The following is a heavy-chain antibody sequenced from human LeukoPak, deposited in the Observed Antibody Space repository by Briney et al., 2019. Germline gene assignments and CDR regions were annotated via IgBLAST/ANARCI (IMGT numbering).Heavy chain of an antibody. Sequence: GGSLRLSCAASGFTFSSYAMSWVRQAPGKGLEWVSAIGGSGGSTYYADTVKGRFTISRDNSKNTLYLQMNSLRAEDTAVYYCAKDSWSTDSSGYYGYWGQGTLVTVSS. CDR3: AKDSWSTDSSGYYGY. V-gene: IGHV3-23*01. CDR1: GFTFSSYA. CDR2: IGGSGGST. J-gene: IGHJ4*02. D-gene: IGHD3-22*01.